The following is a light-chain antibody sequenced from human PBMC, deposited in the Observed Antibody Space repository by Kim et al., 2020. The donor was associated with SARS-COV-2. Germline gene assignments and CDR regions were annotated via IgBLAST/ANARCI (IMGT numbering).Light chain of an antibody. CDR3: GTWDSSLIAWV. CDR2: DNN. Sequence: HKVTDTGAGSGANLGNNYVSWNQQLSGTAPTLLIYDNNRRPSGIPDRFSGSKSGTSATLGITGLQTGDEDDYYCGTWDSSLIAWVFGGGTQLTVL. J-gene: IGLJ3*02. V-gene: IGLV1-51*01. CDR1: GANLGNNY.